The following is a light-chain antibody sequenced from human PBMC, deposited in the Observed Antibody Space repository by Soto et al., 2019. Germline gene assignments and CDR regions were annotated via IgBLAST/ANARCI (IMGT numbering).Light chain of an antibody. CDR1: SSNIGSTYD. CDR2: GNT. CDR3: QSYDSSLSAYV. Sequence: QSVLTQPPSVSGAPGQRVTISCTGSSSNIGSTYDVQWYQQLPGTAPKLLIHGNTNRPSGVPDRFSGSKSGTSASLAIAGLQAEDEADYYCQSYDSSLSAYVFASGTKVTVL. V-gene: IGLV1-40*01. J-gene: IGLJ1*01.